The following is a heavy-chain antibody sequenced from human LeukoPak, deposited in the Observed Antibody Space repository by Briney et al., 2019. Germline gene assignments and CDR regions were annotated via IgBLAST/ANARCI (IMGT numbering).Heavy chain of an antibody. Sequence: GASVKISCKASGYTFTNYYMHWVRQAPGQGLEWMGIINPSGGSTSYAQKFQGRVTMTRDMSTSTVYMELSSLRSEDTAVYYCARAPTTVTRFDYWGQGTLVTVSS. J-gene: IGHJ4*02. CDR1: GYTFTNYY. CDR3: ARAPTTVTRFDY. V-gene: IGHV1-46*01. D-gene: IGHD4-17*01. CDR2: INPSGGST.